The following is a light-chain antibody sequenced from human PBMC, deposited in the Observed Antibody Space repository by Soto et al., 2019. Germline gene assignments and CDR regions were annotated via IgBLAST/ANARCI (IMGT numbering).Light chain of an antibody. Sequence: EIVLTQSPATLSLSPGERATLSCRASQTVGSYLAWYQQKPGQPPRLLIYDASNRATGIPARFSGSGSGTDFTLTISSLEPEDVAVYYCQQRSNWPLTFGGGTKVELK. CDR1: QTVGSY. V-gene: IGKV3-11*01. CDR2: DAS. CDR3: QQRSNWPLT. J-gene: IGKJ4*02.